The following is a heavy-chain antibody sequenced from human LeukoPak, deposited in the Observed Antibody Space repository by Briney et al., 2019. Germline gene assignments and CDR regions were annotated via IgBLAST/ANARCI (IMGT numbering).Heavy chain of an antibody. Sequence: GRSLRLSCAASGFTFDDYAMHWVRQAPGKGLEWVSGISWNSGSIGYADSVKGRFTISRDNAKNSLYLQMNSLRAEDTALYYCAKGIYGSGSYFNNWGQGTPVTVSS. CDR3: AKGIYGSGSYFNN. CDR2: ISWNSGSI. D-gene: IGHD3-10*01. CDR1: GFTFDDYA. V-gene: IGHV3-9*01. J-gene: IGHJ4*02.